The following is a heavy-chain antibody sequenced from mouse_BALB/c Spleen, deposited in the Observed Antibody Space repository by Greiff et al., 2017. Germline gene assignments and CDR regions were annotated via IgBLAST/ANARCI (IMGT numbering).Heavy chain of an antibody. D-gene: IGHD2-1*01. J-gene: IGHJ4*01. CDR3: TRYGNYLYAMDY. CDR1: GYTFTSYW. CDR2: IYPGSGST. V-gene: IGHV1S22*01. Sequence: LKQPGSELVRPGASVKLSCKASGYTFTSYWMHWVKQRPGQGLEWIGNIYPGSGSTNYDEKFKSKATLTVDTSSSTAYMQLSSLTSEDSAVYYCTRYGNYLYAMDYWGQGTSVTVSS.